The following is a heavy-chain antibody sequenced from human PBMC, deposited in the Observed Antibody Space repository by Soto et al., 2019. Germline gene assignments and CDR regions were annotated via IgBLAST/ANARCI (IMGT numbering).Heavy chain of an antibody. CDR1: GFTFSSHS. V-gene: IGHV3-21*01. CDR3: AREGGYSSSWYAGYYYYGMDV. D-gene: IGHD6-13*01. Sequence: GGSLRLSCAASGFTFSSHSMNWVRQAPGKGLEWVSSISSSSSYIYYADSVKGRFTISRDNAKNSLYLQMNSLRAEDTAVYYCAREGGYSSSWYAGYYYYGMDVWGQGTTVTVSS. CDR2: ISSSSSYI. J-gene: IGHJ6*02.